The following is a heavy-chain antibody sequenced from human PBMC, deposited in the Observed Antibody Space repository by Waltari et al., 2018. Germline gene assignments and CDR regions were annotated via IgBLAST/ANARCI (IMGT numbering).Heavy chain of an antibody. CDR3: ARDWREDWNYEVGKGWFDP. CDR1: GGTFSSYA. Sequence: QVQLVQSGAEVKKPGSSVKVSCNASGGTFSSYAISWVRQAPGQGLEWMGGIIPIFGTANYAQKFQGRVTFTADESTSTAYMELSSLRSEDTAVYYCARDWREDWNYEVGKGWFDPWGQGTLVTVSS. D-gene: IGHD1-7*01. CDR2: IIPIFGTA. J-gene: IGHJ5*02. V-gene: IGHV1-69*13.